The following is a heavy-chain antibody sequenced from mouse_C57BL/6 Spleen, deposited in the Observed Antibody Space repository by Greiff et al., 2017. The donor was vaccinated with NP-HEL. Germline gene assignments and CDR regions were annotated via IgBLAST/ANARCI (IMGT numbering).Heavy chain of an antibody. Sequence: VQLQQSGTVLARPGASVKMSCKTSGYTFTSYWMHWVKQRPGQGLEWIGAIYPGNSDTSYNQKFKGKAKLTAVTSASTAYMELSSLTNEDSAVYYCLVTTRVSLYYFDYWGQGTTLTVSS. V-gene: IGHV1-5*01. CDR1: GYTFTSYW. D-gene: IGHD2-3*01. J-gene: IGHJ2*01. CDR2: IYPGNSDT. CDR3: LVTTRVSLYYFDY.